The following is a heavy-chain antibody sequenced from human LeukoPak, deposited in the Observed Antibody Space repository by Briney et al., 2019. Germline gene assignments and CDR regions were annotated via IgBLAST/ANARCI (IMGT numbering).Heavy chain of an antibody. CDR3: ARAAMVRGVTLDY. CDR2: IIPILVIA. CDR1: GGTFSSYA. D-gene: IGHD3-10*01. J-gene: IGHJ4*02. V-gene: IGHV1-69*04. Sequence: SVKVSCKASGGTFSSYAISWVRQAPGQGLEWMVRIIPILVIANYAQKFQGRVTITADKSTSTAYMELSSLRSEDTAVYYCARAAMVRGVTLDYWGQGTLVTVSS.